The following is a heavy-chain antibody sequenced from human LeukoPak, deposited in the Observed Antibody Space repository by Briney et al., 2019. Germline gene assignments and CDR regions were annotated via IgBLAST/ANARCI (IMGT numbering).Heavy chain of an antibody. CDR2: INHSGST. J-gene: IGHJ6*04. D-gene: IGHD3-10*01. V-gene: IGHV4-34*01. CDR1: GFTFSDYY. CDR3: ARVAMVRGVTYYYYYGMDV. Sequence: PGGSLRLSCAASGFTFSDYYMSWLRQAPGKGLEWIGEINHSGSTNYNPSLKSRVTISVDTSKNQFSLKLSSVTAADTAVYYCARVAMVRGVTYYYYYGMDVWGKGTTVTVSS.